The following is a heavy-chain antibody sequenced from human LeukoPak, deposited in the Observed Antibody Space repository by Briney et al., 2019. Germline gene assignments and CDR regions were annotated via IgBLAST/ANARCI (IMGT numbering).Heavy chain of an antibody. J-gene: IGHJ4*02. CDR1: GFVFSMYG. CDR2: ISDDGSRS. D-gene: IGHD6-19*01. Sequence: GRSLRLSCEASGFVFSMYGMHWARQAPGKGLEWVAVISDDGSRSYFANSVKGRFTMSKDNSKNTVYLQMNSLRPDDTAVYFCAKDRAGAADYWGQGTRVIVSS. V-gene: IGHV3-30*18. CDR3: AKDRAGAADY.